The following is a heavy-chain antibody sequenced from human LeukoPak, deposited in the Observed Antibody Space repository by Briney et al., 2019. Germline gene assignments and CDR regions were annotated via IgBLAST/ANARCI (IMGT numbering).Heavy chain of an antibody. CDR3: VREIPTYYDILTGDSAFDI. D-gene: IGHD3-9*01. CDR1: GFTLRSYA. J-gene: IGHJ3*02. CDR2: ISTSGGTT. V-gene: IGHV3-23*01. Sequence: GGSLRLSCAASGFTLRSYAMSWVRQAPGKGLEWVSAISTSGGTTYYSDSVKGRFTISRDNSKNTLYLQMNSLRAEDTAVYYCVREIPTYYDILTGDSAFDIWGQGTMVTVSS.